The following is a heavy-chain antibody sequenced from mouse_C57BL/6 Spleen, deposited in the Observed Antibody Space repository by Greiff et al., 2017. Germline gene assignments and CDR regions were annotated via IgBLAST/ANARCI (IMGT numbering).Heavy chain of an antibody. CDR1: GFTFSSYA. CDR3: TRDPYDYDEGYFDY. CDR2: ISSGGDYI. Sequence: EVMLVESGEGLVKPGGSLKLSCAASGFTFSSYAMSWVRQTPEKRLEWVAYISSGGDYIYYADTVKGRFTISRDNARNTLYLQMSSLKSEDTAMXYCTRDPYDYDEGYFDYWGQGTTLTVSS. D-gene: IGHD2-4*01. V-gene: IGHV5-9-1*02. J-gene: IGHJ2*01.